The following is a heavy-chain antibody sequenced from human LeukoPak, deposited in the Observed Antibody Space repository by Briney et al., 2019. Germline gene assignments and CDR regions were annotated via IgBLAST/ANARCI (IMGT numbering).Heavy chain of an antibody. CDR1: GYSISSGYY. CDR2: IHHSGSA. V-gene: IGHV4-38-2*02. CDR3: ARLETQVGSDY. D-gene: IGHD1-26*01. Sequence: PSETLSLTCTVSGYSISSGYYWDWIRQPPGKVLEWIGTIHHSGSAYYNPSLESRVTISVDTSKNQFSLKLSSVTAADTAMYYCARLETQVGSDYWGQGTLVTVSS. J-gene: IGHJ4*02.